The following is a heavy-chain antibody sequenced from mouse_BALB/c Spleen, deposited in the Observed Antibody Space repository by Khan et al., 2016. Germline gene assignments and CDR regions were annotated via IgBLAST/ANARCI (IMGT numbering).Heavy chain of an antibody. CDR2: ISYSSNT. D-gene: IGHD1-2*01. V-gene: IGHV3-2*02. CDR1: GYSITSDYA. Sequence: EVQLQESGPGLVKPSQSLSLTCTVTGYSITSDYAWNWIRQFPGNKLEWMGYISYSSNTRYYPSLKSRISITRDTSKNQFFLQLNSVTTEDTATYFCARAPTAYYAMDYWGQGTSVTVSS. J-gene: IGHJ4*01. CDR3: ARAPTAYYAMDY.